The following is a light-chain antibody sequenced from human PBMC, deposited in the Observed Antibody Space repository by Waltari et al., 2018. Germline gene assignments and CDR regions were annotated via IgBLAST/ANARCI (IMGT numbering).Light chain of an antibody. Sequence: DIVMTQSPDSLAVSLGERATINCKSSQIVLYSSNNKNYFAWYQKEPGQATQLRIYWASTRESGVPDRFSGSGSGTEFTLTISRLQAEDVAVYYCQQYYSTRPLTFGGGTKVEIK. CDR1: QIVLYSSNNKNY. CDR2: WAS. CDR3: QQYYSTRPLT. V-gene: IGKV4-1*01. J-gene: IGKJ4*01.